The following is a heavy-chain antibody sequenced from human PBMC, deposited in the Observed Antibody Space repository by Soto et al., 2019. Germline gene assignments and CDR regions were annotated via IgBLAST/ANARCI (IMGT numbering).Heavy chain of an antibody. Sequence: QITLKESGPTVVKPTETLTLTCTFSGFSLTTSGVGVGWVRQSPGKAPEWLALIYWDDDKRYSTSLKSRLTITEDTSKNQVVLTMANVDPADRATYYCAHRVLRTVFGLVTTTAIYFDFWGQGTPVVVSS. CDR1: GFSLTTSGVG. V-gene: IGHV2-5*02. J-gene: IGHJ4*02. CDR2: IYWDDDK. CDR3: AHRVLRTVFGLVTTTAIYFDF. D-gene: IGHD3-3*01.